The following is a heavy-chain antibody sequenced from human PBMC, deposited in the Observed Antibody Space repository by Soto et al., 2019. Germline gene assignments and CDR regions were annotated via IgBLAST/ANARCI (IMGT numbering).Heavy chain of an antibody. J-gene: IGHJ4*02. V-gene: IGHV3-15*01. CDR2: IKSKTDGGTT. D-gene: IGHD6-19*01. CDR3: TTGRVSSGWYFDY. CDR1: GFTFSNAW. Sequence: GGSLRLSCAASGFTFSNAWMSWVRQAPGKGLEWVGRIKSKTDGGTTDDAAPVKGRFTISRDDSKNTLYLQMNSLKTEDTAVYYCTTGRVSSGWYFDYWGQGTLVTVSS.